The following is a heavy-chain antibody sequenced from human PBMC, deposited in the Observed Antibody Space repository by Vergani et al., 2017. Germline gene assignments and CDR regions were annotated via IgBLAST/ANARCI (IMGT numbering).Heavy chain of an antibody. Sequence: EVQLLESGGGLVQPGGSLRLSCAASGFTFSSYEMNWVRQAPGKGLEWVSYISSSGSTIYYADSVKGRFTISRDNAKNSLYLQMNSLRAEDTAVYYCARGMATYFDYWGQGTLVTVSS. D-gene: IGHD5-24*01. CDR3: ARGMATYFDY. CDR1: GFTFSSYE. J-gene: IGHJ4*02. CDR2: ISSSGSTI. V-gene: IGHV3-48*03.